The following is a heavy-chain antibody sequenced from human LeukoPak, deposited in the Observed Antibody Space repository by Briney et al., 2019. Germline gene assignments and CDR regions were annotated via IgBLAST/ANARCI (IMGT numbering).Heavy chain of an antibody. CDR1: GFTFSSYW. D-gene: IGHD6-13*01. CDR2: IASDGSST. CDR3: ARDLTYSSSWYSCGY. V-gene: IGHV3-74*01. Sequence: GGSLRLSCAASGFTFSSYWMNWVRQAPGKGLVWVSRIASDGSSTTYADSVKGRFSISRDNAKNTLYLQMNSLRVEDTAVYYCARDLTYSSSWYSCGYWGQGTLVTVSS. J-gene: IGHJ4*02.